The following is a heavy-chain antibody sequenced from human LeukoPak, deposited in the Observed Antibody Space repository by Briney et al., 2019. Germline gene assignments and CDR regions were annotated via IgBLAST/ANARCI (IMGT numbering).Heavy chain of an antibody. CDR3: ARDRGYSYGLGYFQH. D-gene: IGHD5-18*01. CDR2: IWYDGSNK. Sequence: GGSLRLSCAASGFTFSSYGMHWVRQAPGKGLEWVAVIWYDGSNKYYADSVKGRFTISRDNSKNTLYLQMNSLRAEDTAVYYCARDRGYSYGLGYFQHWGQGTLVTVSS. J-gene: IGHJ1*01. V-gene: IGHV3-33*01. CDR1: GFTFSSYG.